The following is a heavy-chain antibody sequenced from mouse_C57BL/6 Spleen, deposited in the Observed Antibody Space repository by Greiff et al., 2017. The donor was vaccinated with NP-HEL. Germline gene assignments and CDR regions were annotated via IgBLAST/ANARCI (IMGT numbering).Heavy chain of an antibody. J-gene: IGHJ2*01. V-gene: IGHV1-18*01. CDR3: ARDVEDYFDY. Sequence: EVQVVESGPELVKPGASVKIPCKASGYTFTDYNMDWVKQSHGKSLEWIGDINPNNGGTIYNQKFKGKATLTVDKSSSTAYMELRSLTSEDTAVYYCARDVEDYFDYWGQGTTLTVSS. CDR2: INPNNGGT. CDR1: GYTFTDYN.